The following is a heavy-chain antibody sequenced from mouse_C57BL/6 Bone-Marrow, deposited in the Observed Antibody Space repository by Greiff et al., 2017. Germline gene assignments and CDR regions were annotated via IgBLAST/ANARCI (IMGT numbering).Heavy chain of an antibody. J-gene: IGHJ4*01. CDR3: ARRGLWLRRGYYAMDY. Sequence: EAMLVESGGDLVKPGGYLKLSCAASGFTFSSYGMSWVRQTPDKRLEWVATISSGGSYTYYPDSVKGRFTSSRDNAKNALCLQMSSLKSEDTAMYYCARRGLWLRRGYYAMDYWGQGTSVTVSS. V-gene: IGHV5-6*02. D-gene: IGHD2-2*01. CDR2: ISSGGSYT. CDR1: GFTFSSYG.